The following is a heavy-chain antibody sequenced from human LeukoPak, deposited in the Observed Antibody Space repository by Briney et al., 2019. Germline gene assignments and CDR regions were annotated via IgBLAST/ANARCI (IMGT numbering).Heavy chain of an antibody. D-gene: IGHD2-2*01. CDR1: GFTFSGYY. V-gene: IGHV3-11*04. CDR3: ATNIVVVPAARGAFDI. CDR2: ISSSGSTI. Sequence: GGSLRLSCAASGFTFSGYYMSWIRQAPGKGLEWVSYISSSGSTIYYAGSVKGRFTISRDNAKNSLYLQMNSLRAEDTAVYYCATNIVVVPAARGAFDIWGQGTMVTVSS. J-gene: IGHJ3*02.